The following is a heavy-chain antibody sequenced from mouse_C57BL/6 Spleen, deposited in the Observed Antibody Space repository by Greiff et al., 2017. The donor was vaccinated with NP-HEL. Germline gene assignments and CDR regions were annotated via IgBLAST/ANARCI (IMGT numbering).Heavy chain of an antibody. D-gene: IGHD2-1*01. Sequence: EVKLMESGGGLVQPGGSMKLSCAASGFTFSDAWMDWVRQSPEKGLEWVAEIRNKANNHATYYAESVKGRFTISRDDSKSSVYLQMNSLRAEDTGIYYCTHGNYNAWFAYWGQGTLVTVSA. CDR3: THGNYNAWFAY. CDR1: GFTFSDAW. V-gene: IGHV6-6*01. CDR2: IRNKANNHAT. J-gene: IGHJ3*01.